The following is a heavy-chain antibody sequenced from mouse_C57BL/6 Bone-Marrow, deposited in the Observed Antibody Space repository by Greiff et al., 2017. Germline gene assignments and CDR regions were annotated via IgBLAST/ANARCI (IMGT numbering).Heavy chain of an antibody. V-gene: IGHV14-4*01. J-gene: IGHJ3*01. Sequence: VQLQQSGAELVRPGASVKLSCTASGFNIKDDYMHWVKQRPEQGLEWIGWIDPENGDTEYASKFQGKATITADTSSNTAYLQLSSLTSEDTAVYYGTGVLLRYWFAYWGQGTLVTGSA. D-gene: IGHD1-1*01. CDR2: IDPENGDT. CDR1: GFNIKDDY. CDR3: TGVLLRYWFAY.